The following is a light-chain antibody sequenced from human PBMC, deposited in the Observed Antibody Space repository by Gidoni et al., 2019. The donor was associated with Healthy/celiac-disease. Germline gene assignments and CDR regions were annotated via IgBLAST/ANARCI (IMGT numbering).Light chain of an antibody. V-gene: IGLV2-14*03. J-gene: IGLJ2*01. CDR3: SSYTSSSTVV. CDR2: DVS. CDR1: SSDVGGYNY. Sequence: QSALTQPAAVPGSAGQSITISCTGTSSDVGGYNYVSWYQQQPGKATKLMIYDVSNRPSGFSNRFSGSKSGNTASLTISGLQAEDEADYYCSSYTSSSTVVFGGGTKLTVL.